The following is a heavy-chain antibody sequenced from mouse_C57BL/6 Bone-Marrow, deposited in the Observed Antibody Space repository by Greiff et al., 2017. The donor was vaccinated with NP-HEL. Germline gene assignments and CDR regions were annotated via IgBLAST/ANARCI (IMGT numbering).Heavy chain of an antibody. CDR3: ARHDSSGTRGAMDY. CDR1: GFTFSSYG. D-gene: IGHD3-2*02. CDR2: ISSGGSYT. J-gene: IGHJ4*01. Sequence: EVKLMESGGDLVKPGGSLKLSCAASGFTFSSYGMSWVRQTPDKRLEWVATISSGGSYTYYPDSVKGRFTISRDNAKNTLYLQMSSLKSEDTAMYYCARHDSSGTRGAMDYWGQGTSVTVSS. V-gene: IGHV5-6*01.